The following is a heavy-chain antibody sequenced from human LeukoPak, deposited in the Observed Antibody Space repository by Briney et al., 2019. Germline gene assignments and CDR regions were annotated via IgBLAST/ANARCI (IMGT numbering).Heavy chain of an antibody. CDR1: GFTFSDYY. CDR3: ARDYYDSSGWYYFDY. V-gene: IGHV3-11*01. J-gene: IGHJ4*02. D-gene: IGHD3-22*01. CDR2: ISSSGSTI. Sequence: GGSLRLSCAASGFTFSDYYMSWIRQAPGKGLEWVSYISSSGSTIYYADSVKGRFTISRDNAKNSLYLQMNSLRAEDTAVYYCARDYYDSSGWYYFDYWGQGTLVTVSS.